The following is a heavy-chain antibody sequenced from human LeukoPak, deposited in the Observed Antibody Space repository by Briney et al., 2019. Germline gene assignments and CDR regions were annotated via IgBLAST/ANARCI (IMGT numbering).Heavy chain of an antibody. CDR1: GYTFTSYY. Sequence: SVKVSCKASGYTFTSYYMHWVRQAPGQGLEWMGIINPSGGSTSYAQKFQGRVTMTRDTSTSTVYMELSSLRSEDTAVYYCASENYGSGSYFVSGMDVWGKGTTVTVSS. V-gene: IGHV1-46*03. CDR3: ASENYGSGSYFVSGMDV. J-gene: IGHJ6*04. CDR2: INPSGGST. D-gene: IGHD3-10*01.